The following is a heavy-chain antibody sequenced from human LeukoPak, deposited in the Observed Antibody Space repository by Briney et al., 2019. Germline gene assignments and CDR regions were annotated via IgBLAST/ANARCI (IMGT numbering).Heavy chain of an antibody. D-gene: IGHD3-10*01. J-gene: IGHJ4*02. V-gene: IGHV3-33*06. CDR1: GFTFSSYG. CDR3: AKAYYYGSGSYYVAFDC. CDR2: IWYDGSNK. Sequence: PGRSLRLSCAASGFTFSSYGMHWVRQAPGKGLEWVAVIWYDGSNKYYADSVKGRFTISRDNSENTLHLQMNSLRAEDTAVYYCAKAYYYGSGSYYVAFDCWGQGTLVTVSS.